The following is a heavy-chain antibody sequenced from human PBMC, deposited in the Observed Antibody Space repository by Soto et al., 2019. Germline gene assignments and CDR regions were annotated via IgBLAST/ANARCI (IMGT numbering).Heavy chain of an antibody. V-gene: IGHV1-58*01. J-gene: IGHJ4*02. CDR3: AADLTPRDGYNQF. Sequence: GASVKVSCKASGFTFTSSAVQWVRQARGQRLEWIGWIVVGSGNTNYAQKFQERVTITRDMSTSTAYMELSSLRSEDTAVYYCAADLTPRDGYNQFWGQGTLVTVSS. D-gene: IGHD5-12*01. CDR2: IVVGSGNT. CDR1: GFTFTSSA.